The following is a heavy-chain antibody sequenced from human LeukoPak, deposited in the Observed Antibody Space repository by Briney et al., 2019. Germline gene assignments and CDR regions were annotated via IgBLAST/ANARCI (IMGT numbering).Heavy chain of an antibody. V-gene: IGHV3-21*01. CDR3: AREDASSWDY. CDR1: GFTFSSYS. J-gene: IGHJ4*02. Sequence: GGSLRLSCAASGFTFSSYSMNWVRQAPGKGLEWVSSISSSGSYIYYADSLKGRFTISRDNAKNSLYLQMNSLRAEDTAVYYCAREDASSWDYWGQGILVTVSS. CDR2: ISSSGSYI. D-gene: IGHD6-13*01.